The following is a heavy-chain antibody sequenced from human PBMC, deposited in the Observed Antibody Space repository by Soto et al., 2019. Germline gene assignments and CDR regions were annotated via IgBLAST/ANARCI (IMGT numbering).Heavy chain of an antibody. Sequence: EVQLVESGGGLVQPGGSLKLSCAASGFTFSDSAMHWVRQASGKGLEWVGRIRSKPNTDATAYDASGKGRFTISRDDSKNTGYLQMDRQKTGDTAVYYCNRNVDCSGGSCYSGYYYYMGVWGKGTTVTVSS. CDR3: NRNVDCSGGSCYSGYYYYMGV. D-gene: IGHD2-15*01. CDR1: GFTFSDSA. CDR2: IRSKPNTDAT. J-gene: IGHJ6*03. V-gene: IGHV3-73*01.